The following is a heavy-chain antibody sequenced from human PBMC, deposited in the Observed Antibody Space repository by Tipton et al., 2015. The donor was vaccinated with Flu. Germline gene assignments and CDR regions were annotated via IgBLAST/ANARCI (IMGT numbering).Heavy chain of an antibody. D-gene: IGHD2-2*02. CDR2: IKQDGSEK. CDR1: GFSFSTYW. CDR3: ARDIPARFDP. Sequence: SLRLSCAASGFSFSTYWMSWVRQAPGKGPEWVANIKQDGSEKYYVDSVKGRFTISRDNAKNSLYLQMNSLRAEDTAMYYCARDIPARFDPWGQGTLVTVSS. J-gene: IGHJ5*02. V-gene: IGHV3-7*01.